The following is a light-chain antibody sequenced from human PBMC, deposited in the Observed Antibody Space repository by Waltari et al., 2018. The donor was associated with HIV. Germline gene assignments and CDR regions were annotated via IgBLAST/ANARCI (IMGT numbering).Light chain of an antibody. CDR1: SSDVGDHNY. Sequence: QSALTQPRSVSGSPGQSVTISCTGTSSDVGDHNYVSWYQHHPGKAPQLLIFDVSKRPSGVPDRFSGSKSGNTVSLTISGLQAEDEGDYYYCSYVGGYTFVFGGGTKLTVL. V-gene: IGLV2-11*01. CDR2: DVS. J-gene: IGLJ3*02. CDR3: CSYVGGYTFV.